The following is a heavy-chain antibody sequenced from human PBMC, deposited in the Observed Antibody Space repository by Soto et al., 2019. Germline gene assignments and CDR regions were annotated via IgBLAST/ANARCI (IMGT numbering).Heavy chain of an antibody. CDR1: GGSISSSSYY. Sequence: SETLSLTCTVSGGSISSSSYYWGWIRQPPGKGLEWIGSIYYSGSTYYNPSLKSRVTISVDTSKNQFSPKLSSVTAADTAVYYCAIYSGYDSAWYYWGQGTLVTVSS. CDR3: AIYSGYDSAWYY. V-gene: IGHV4-39*01. CDR2: IYYSGST. J-gene: IGHJ4*02. D-gene: IGHD5-12*01.